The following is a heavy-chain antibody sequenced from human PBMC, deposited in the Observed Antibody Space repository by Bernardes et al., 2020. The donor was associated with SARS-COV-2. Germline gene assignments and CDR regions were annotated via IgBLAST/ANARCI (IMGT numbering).Heavy chain of an antibody. J-gene: IGHJ5*02. Sequence: SEPLSLTCAVIGGSITDYYWSWIRQSPGEGLEWIGEVNESGSTAYNPSLKSRVSISVDTSKNLFSLKVTPVTAADTAVYYCARGGSPRWGSTSCYSCDSGYWFHPWGQGTLVTVSS. D-gene: IGHD2-2*01. V-gene: IGHV4-34*01. CDR1: GGSITDYY. CDR2: VNESGST. CDR3: ARGGSPRWGSTSCYSCDSGYWFHP.